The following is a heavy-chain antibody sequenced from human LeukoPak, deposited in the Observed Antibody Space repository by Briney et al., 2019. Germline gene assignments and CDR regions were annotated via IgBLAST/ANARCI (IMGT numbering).Heavy chain of an antibody. CDR1: GGSFSGYY. Sequence: SETLSLTCAVYGGSFSGYYWSWIRRPPGKGLEWIGEINHSGSTNYIPSLKSRVTISVDTSKNQFSLKLSSVTAADTAVYYCARLRAPFLRYFDYRGQGTLVTVSS. CDR2: INHSGST. J-gene: IGHJ4*02. V-gene: IGHV4-34*01. CDR3: ARLRAPFLRYFDY.